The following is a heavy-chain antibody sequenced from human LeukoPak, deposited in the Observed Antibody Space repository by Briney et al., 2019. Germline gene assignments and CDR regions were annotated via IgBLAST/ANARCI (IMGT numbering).Heavy chain of an antibody. J-gene: IGHJ4*02. Sequence: GGSLRLSCAASGFTLSSYAMSWVRQAPGKGLEWVSAISDTGNTYHADSVKGRFTISRDSSKNTLFLQMNRLRPEDAAVYYCAKAPVTACRGAFCYPFDYWGLGTLVTVSS. CDR3: AKAPVTACRGAFCYPFDY. CDR2: ISDTGNT. D-gene: IGHD2-15*01. V-gene: IGHV3-23*01. CDR1: GFTLSSYA.